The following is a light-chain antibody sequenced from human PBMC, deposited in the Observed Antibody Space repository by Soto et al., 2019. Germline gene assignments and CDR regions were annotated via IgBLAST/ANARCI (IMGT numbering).Light chain of an antibody. V-gene: IGKV3-11*01. CDR3: QQRSNWPPT. CDR2: LAS. Sequence: IVLTHSASTLSSFAGDRVTLSWRASQAVNTRLAWYQHKPGQAPRLLIYLASNRATGIPARFSGSGYGTDFNLTISSLEPEDFAVYYCQQRSNWPPTFGQGTRLEIK. CDR1: QAVNTR. J-gene: IGKJ5*01.